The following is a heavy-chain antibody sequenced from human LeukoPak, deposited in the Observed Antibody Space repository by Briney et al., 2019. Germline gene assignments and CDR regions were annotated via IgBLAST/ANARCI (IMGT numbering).Heavy chain of an antibody. J-gene: IGHJ4*02. D-gene: IGHD6-19*01. CDR2: IYLGDSET. CDR1: GSSFTSHW. V-gene: IGHV5-51*01. Sequence: GASLQISCKGSGSSFTSHWIGWVRQMPGKGLERMGIIYLGDSETRYGPSFQGQVTISADKSISTAYLQWSSLKASDTAMYYCARHPSYTSGWPLDYWGQGTLVTVSS. CDR3: ARHPSYTSGWPLDY.